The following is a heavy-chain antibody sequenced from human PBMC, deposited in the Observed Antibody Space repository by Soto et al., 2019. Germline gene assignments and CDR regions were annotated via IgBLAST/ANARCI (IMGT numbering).Heavy chain of an antibody. V-gene: IGHV1-69*01. CDR3: ARVRHITNYGMAV. D-gene: IGHD2-21*01. CDR2: IIPFFGTS. Sequence: QVQLVQSGAEVKKPGSSVKVSCEASGGTFSSYPINWVRQAPGQGLEWMGGIIPFFGTSNYAQKFQGRVTITADDCTSTDYMELRSMRSEDTAVYYCARVRHITNYGMAVWGQGTTVTVSS. CDR1: GGTFSSYP. J-gene: IGHJ6*02.